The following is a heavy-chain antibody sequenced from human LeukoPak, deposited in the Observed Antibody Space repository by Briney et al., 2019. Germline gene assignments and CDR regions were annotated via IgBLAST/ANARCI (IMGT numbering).Heavy chain of an antibody. D-gene: IGHD6-13*01. J-gene: IGHJ5*02. V-gene: IGHV4-34*01. Sequence: SETLSLTCAVYGGSFSGYYWSWIRQPPGKGLEWIGEINHSGSTNYNPSLKSRVTISVDTSKNQFSLKLSSVTAADTAVYYCAREGIAADGTYNWFDPWGQGTLVTVSS. CDR2: INHSGST. CDR3: AREGIAADGTYNWFDP. CDR1: GGSFSGYY.